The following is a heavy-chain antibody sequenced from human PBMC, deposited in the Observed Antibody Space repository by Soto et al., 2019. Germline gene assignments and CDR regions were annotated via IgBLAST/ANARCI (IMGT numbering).Heavy chain of an antibody. CDR3: AKDQQWLVPVHFDY. V-gene: IGHV3-23*01. CDR2: ISGSGGST. Sequence: GGSLRLSCAASGFTFSIYAMSWFRQAPGKGLEWVSAISGSGGSTYYADSVKGRFTISRDNSKNTLYLQMNSLRAEDTAVYYCAKDQQWLVPVHFDYWGQGTLVTVSS. CDR1: GFTFSIYA. J-gene: IGHJ4*02. D-gene: IGHD6-19*01.